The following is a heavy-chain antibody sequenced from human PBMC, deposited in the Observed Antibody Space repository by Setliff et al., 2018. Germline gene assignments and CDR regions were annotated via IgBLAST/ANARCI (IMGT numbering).Heavy chain of an antibody. Sequence: SETRSLTCTVSGGSLSADYYWSWIRQPAGKGLEWIGHVHPDGSTNYNPSLYSRVVISVDTSKNQFSLKLTSVTAADTAVYYCVRALLWSGEGRFDPWGQGTLVTVSS. CDR1: GGSLSADYY. CDR3: VRALLWSGEGRFDP. D-gene: IGHD3-10*01. CDR2: VHPDGST. V-gene: IGHV4-61*09. J-gene: IGHJ5*02.